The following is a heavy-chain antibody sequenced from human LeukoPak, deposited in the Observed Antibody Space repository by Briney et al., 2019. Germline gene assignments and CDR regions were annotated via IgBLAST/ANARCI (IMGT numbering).Heavy chain of an antibody. D-gene: IGHD3-10*01. J-gene: IGHJ5*02. CDR1: GGTFSSYA. CDR2: IIPIFGTA. V-gene: IGHV1-69*13. CDR3: ASSITMVRGVVNWFDP. Sequence: GASVKVSCKASGGTFSSYAISWVRQAPGQGLEWMGGIIPIFGTANYAQEFQGRVTITADESTSTAYMELSSLRSEDTAVYYCASSITMVRGVVNWFDPWGQGTLVTVSS.